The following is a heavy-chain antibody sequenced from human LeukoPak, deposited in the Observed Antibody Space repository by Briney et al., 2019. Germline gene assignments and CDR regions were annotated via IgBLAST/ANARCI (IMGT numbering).Heavy chain of an antibody. CDR2: VFNGGST. CDR3: ASRPADTTWYGVFDY. Sequence: SETLSLTCSVSGASIDSHYWSWIRQSPGKGLEWIGYVFNGGSTNYNPSLNSRVAMSLDTSRAQFSLRLSSVTAADTAIYYCASRPADTTWYGVFDYWSQGTLVTVSS. J-gene: IGHJ4*02. CDR1: GASIDSHY. V-gene: IGHV4-59*11. D-gene: IGHD3-10*01.